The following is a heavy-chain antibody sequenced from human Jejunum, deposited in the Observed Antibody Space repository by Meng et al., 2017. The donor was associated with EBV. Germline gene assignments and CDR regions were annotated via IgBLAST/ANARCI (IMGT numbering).Heavy chain of an antibody. D-gene: IGHD2/OR15-2a*01. CDR3: ATGDDYGNSNFDY. Sequence: HVQVVQSGGEGKKPGGSVKVSSKASGYMFISYARHWVRQAPGQRLEWMGWINIGNGNTKYSQKFHDRLTISRDTSANTAYLELSSLTSEDTAIYYCATGDDYGNSNFDYWGQGTLVTVSS. CDR2: INIGNGNT. J-gene: IGHJ4*02. CDR1: GYMFISYA. V-gene: IGHV1-3*04.